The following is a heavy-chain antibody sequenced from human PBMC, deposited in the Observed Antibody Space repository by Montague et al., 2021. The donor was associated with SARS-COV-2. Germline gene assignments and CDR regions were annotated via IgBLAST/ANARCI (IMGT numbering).Heavy chain of an antibody. CDR1: GGSISSYY. D-gene: IGHD2-15*01. Sequence: SETLSLTCTVSGGSISSYYWSWIRQPPGKGLEWIGYIYYSGSTNYNPSLKSRVTISVDTSKSQFSLKLSSVTAADTAVYCCARRALGYCSGGSCYSGFDYWGQGTLVTVSS. CDR3: ARRALGYCSGGSCYSGFDY. V-gene: IGHV4-59*08. J-gene: IGHJ4*02. CDR2: IYYSGST.